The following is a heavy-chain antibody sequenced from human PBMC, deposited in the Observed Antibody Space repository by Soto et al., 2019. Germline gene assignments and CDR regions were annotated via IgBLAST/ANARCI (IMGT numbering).Heavy chain of an antibody. CDR2: IYYSGST. V-gene: IGHV4-31*01. CDR3: AREGTGTTGNWFDP. CDR1: GGSISSGGYY. D-gene: IGHD1-7*01. Sequence: QVQLQESGPGLVKPSQTLSLTCTVSGGSISSGGYYWSWIRQHPGKGLEWIGYIYYSGSTYYNPSLKSLVTISVDPSKNQSYLKLSSVTAEDTAVYYCAREGTGTTGNWFDPWGQGTLVTVSS. J-gene: IGHJ5*02.